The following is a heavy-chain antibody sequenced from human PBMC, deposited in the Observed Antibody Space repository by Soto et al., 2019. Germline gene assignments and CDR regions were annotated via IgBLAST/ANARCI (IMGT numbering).Heavy chain of an antibody. CDR3: AKSNLQQLVHRYYYYYYMDV. CDR2: ISGSGGST. CDR1: GFTFSSYA. Sequence: GSLRLSCAASGFTFSSYAMSWVRQAPGKGLEWVSAISGSGGSTYYADSVKGRFTISRDNSKNTLYLQMNSLRAEDTAVYYCAKSNLQQLVHRYYYYYYMDVWGKGTTVTVSS. V-gene: IGHV3-23*01. J-gene: IGHJ6*03. D-gene: IGHD6-13*01.